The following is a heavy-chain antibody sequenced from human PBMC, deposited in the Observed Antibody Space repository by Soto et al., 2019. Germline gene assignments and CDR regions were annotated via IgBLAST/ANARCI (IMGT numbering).Heavy chain of an antibody. J-gene: IGHJ6*02. CDR2: ISYDGSNK. Sequence: QVQLVESGGGVVQPGRSLRLSCEASGFPFSSYDIYWVRQAPGKGLEWVAVISYDGSNKYYADSVKGRFTISRDNSENTLYLQMNSLRAEDTAVYYCARDYGDYPRHGMDVWGQGTTVTVSS. CDR1: GFPFSSYD. CDR3: ARDYGDYPRHGMDV. D-gene: IGHD4-17*01. V-gene: IGHV3-30-3*01.